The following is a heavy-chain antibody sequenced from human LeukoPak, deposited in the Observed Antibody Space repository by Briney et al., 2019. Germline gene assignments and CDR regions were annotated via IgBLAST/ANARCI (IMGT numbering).Heavy chain of an antibody. CDR2: ITASSTTI. J-gene: IGHJ5*02. D-gene: IGHD5-12*01. V-gene: IGHV3-48*03. CDR1: GFSFSNYE. Sequence: GGSLRLSCAASGFSFSNYEMNWVSQAPGKGLEWISYITASSTTIYYADSVKGRFTISRDNAKNSLYLPMNGLRGEDTAVYYCAKGPGARGHFNWFDPWGQGTLVTVSS. CDR3: AKGPGARGHFNWFDP.